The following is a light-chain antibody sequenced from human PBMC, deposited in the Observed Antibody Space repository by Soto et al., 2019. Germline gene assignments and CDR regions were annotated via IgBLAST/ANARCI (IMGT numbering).Light chain of an antibody. CDR3: QQYSTYPWT. V-gene: IGKV1-5*03. J-gene: IGKJ1*01. CDR1: QSISSW. CDR2: KAS. Sequence: DIQMTQSPSTLSASVGDRVTITCRASQSISSWLAWYQEKPGKAPRLLIYKASGLETGVPSRFSGSGSGTEFTLTISCLQPDDFATYYWQQYSTYPWTFGQGTKVEIK.